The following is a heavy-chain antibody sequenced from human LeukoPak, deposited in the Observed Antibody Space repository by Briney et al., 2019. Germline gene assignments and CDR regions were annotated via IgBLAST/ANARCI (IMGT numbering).Heavy chain of an antibody. CDR3: AREGPSVTPYY. D-gene: IGHD4-17*01. CDR1: GFKFSSNW. Sequence: GGSLRLSCAASGFKFSSNWMSWVRQAPGKGREWVANIKQDGSEKYYVDSVKGRFTISRDNAKNSLYLQMNSLRAEDTAVYYCAREGPSVTPYYWGQGTLVTVSS. V-gene: IGHV3-7*01. CDR2: IKQDGSEK. J-gene: IGHJ4*02.